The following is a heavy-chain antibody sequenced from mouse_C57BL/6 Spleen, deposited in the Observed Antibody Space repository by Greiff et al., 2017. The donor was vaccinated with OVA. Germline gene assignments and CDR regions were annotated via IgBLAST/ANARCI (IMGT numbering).Heavy chain of an antibody. CDR3: ARRGDYFDY. J-gene: IGHJ2*01. V-gene: IGHV1-64*01. CDR1: GYTFTSYW. Sequence: VQLQQPGAELVKPGASVKLSCKASGYTFTSYWMHWVKQRPGQGLEWIGMIHPNSGSTNDNEKFKSKATLPVEKSYCTAYMQLSGLTSEYSAVYYCARRGDYFDYGGQGTTLTVSS. CDR2: IHPNSGST.